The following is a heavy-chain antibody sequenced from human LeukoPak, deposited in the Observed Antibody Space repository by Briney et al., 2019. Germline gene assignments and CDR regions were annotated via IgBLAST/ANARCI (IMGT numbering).Heavy chain of an antibody. CDR3: ARAGPLGRRWFDP. V-gene: IGHV4-59*01. CDR2: IYYSGST. D-gene: IGHD1-26*01. CDR1: GGSISSYY. J-gene: IGHJ5*02. Sequence: SETLSLTCTVSGGSISSYYWSWIRQPPGKGLEWIGYIYYSGSTNYNPSLKSRVTISVDTSKNQFSLKLSSVTAADTAVYYCARAGPLGRRWFDPWGQGTLVTVSS.